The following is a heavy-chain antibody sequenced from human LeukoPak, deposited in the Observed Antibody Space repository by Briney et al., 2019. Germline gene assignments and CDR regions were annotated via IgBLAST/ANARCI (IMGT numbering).Heavy chain of an antibody. Sequence: SETLSLTCTVSGGSISSYYWSWIRQPPGKGLEWIGSIYYSGSTYYNPSLKSRVTISVDTSKNQFSLKLSSVTAADTAVYYCAREGRDSSVFDYWGQGALVTVSS. J-gene: IGHJ4*02. V-gene: IGHV4-59*12. CDR1: GGSISSYY. CDR2: IYYSGST. CDR3: AREGRDSSVFDY. D-gene: IGHD3-22*01.